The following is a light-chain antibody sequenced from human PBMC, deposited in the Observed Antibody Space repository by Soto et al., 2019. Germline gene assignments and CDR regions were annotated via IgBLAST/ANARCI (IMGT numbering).Light chain of an antibody. CDR3: AAWDDSLNGHVV. CDR2: TDN. V-gene: IGLV1-44*01. Sequence: QSVLTQPPSASGTPGQRVIISCSGSSSNIGSNTVNWYQHLPGTAPKLLIYTDNQRPSGVPDRFSGSKSGTSASLAISGLQSEDEADYYCAAWDDSLNGHVVFGGGTKLTVL. J-gene: IGLJ2*01. CDR1: SSNIGSNT.